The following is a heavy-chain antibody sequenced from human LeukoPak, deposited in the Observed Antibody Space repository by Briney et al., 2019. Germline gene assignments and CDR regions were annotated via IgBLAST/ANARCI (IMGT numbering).Heavy chain of an antibody. CDR2: IYYSGST. CDR3: AREDWNYSYGMDV. CDR1: GGSISSGGYY. J-gene: IGHJ6*02. Sequence: PSETLSLTCTVSGGSISSGGYYWSWIRQHPGKGLEWIGYIYYSGSTYYNPSLKSRVTISVDTSKNQFSLKLSSVTAADTAVYYCAREDWNYSYGMDVWGQGTTATVSS. V-gene: IGHV4-31*03. D-gene: IGHD3/OR15-3a*01.